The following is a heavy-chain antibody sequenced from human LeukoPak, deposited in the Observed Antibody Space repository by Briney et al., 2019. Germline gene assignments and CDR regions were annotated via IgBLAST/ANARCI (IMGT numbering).Heavy chain of an antibody. CDR1: GFTFTSSA. Sequence: SVKVSCKASGFTFTSSAVQWVRQARGHRLEWIGLIVVGSGNTNYAQKFQERVTITRDMSTSMVYMKLSSLRSEDTAVYYCAAEGRPTVVTFRKGAVDLWGQGTMVTVSS. V-gene: IGHV1-58*01. D-gene: IGHD4-23*01. J-gene: IGHJ3*01. CDR2: IVVGSGNT. CDR3: AAEGRPTVVTFRKGAVDL.